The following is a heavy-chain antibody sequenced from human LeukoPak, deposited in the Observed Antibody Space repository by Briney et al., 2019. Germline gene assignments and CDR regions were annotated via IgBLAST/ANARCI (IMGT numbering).Heavy chain of an antibody. Sequence: PGGSLRLSCAASGFTFSTYCMTWVRQAPGKGLEWVAVISYDGSNKYYADSVKGRFTISRDNAKRSLYLQMNSLRAEDTAVYYCARGEYSSTFDYWGQGTLVTVSS. J-gene: IGHJ4*02. CDR1: GFTFSTYC. CDR3: ARGEYSSTFDY. D-gene: IGHD6-19*01. CDR2: ISYDGSNK. V-gene: IGHV3-30*03.